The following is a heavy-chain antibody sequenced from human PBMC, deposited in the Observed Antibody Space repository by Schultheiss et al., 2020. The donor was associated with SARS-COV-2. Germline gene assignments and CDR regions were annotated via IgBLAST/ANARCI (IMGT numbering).Heavy chain of an antibody. J-gene: IGHJ6*02. D-gene: IGHD2-15*01. CDR3: ARGSGILYYYYGMDV. Sequence: ASVKVSCKASGYTFTGYYMHWVRQAPGQGLEWMGWINPNSGGTNYAQKFQGRVTMTRDTSTSTVYMELSSLRSEDTAVYYCARGSGILYYYYGMDVWGQGTTVTVSS. CDR1: GYTFTGYY. V-gene: IGHV1-2*02. CDR2: INPNSGGT.